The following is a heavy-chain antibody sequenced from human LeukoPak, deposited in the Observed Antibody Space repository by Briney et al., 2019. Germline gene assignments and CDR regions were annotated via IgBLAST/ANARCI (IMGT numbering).Heavy chain of an antibody. D-gene: IGHD2-2*01. V-gene: IGHV3-30-3*01. J-gene: IGHJ4*02. CDR2: ISHDGSNK. CDR1: GFTFSNYA. Sequence: GGSLRLSCAASGFTFSNYAMYWVRQAPGKGLEWVALISHDGSNKNYADSVKGRFTISRDNSKNTLYLQMNSLRAEDTAVYYCARWVCSSTSCYYFDYWGQGSLVVVSS. CDR3: ARWVCSSTSCYYFDY.